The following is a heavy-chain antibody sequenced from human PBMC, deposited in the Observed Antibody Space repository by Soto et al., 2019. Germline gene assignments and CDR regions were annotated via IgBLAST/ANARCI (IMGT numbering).Heavy chain of an antibody. CDR2: ISYDGNNK. J-gene: IGHJ4*02. D-gene: IGHD6-19*01. Sequence: QVQLVESGGGVVQPGRSLRLSCAASGFTFSNYAMHWVRQAPGKGLEWVAVISYDGNNKFYADSVRGRFTISRDTSKNTLFLHMDSLTTEDTAVYSCAREGAALAAYFDYWGQGTLVAVSS. CDR3: AREGAALAAYFDY. CDR1: GFTFSNYA. V-gene: IGHV3-30-3*01.